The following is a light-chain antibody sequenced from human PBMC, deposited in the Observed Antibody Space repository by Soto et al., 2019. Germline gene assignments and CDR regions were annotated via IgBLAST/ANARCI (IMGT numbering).Light chain of an antibody. Sequence: QSVLTQPPSVSGAPGQRVTISCTGSSSNIGAGYDVHWYQQFPGTAPKLLIYANNNRPSGVPDRFSASKSGTSASLVITGLQADDEADYYCQSYDTTRGGVFGTGTKLTVL. V-gene: IGLV1-40*01. J-gene: IGLJ1*01. CDR2: ANN. CDR3: QSYDTTRGGV. CDR1: SSNIGAGYD.